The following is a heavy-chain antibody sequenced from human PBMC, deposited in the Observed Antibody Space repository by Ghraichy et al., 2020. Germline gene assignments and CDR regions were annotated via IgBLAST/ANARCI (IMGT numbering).Heavy chain of an antibody. J-gene: IGHJ6*02. CDR2: INPSGGST. CDR1: GYTFTSYY. CDR3: ARGGSSYEYYYYYGMDV. V-gene: IGHV1-46*04. D-gene: IGHD5-18*01. Sequence: ASVKVSCKTSGYTFTSYYMHWVRQAPGQGLEWMGIINPSGGSTSYAQKLQGRVTMTRDTSTSTVSMELSSLRSEDTAVYFCARGGSSYEYYYYYGMDVWGQGTTVTVSS.